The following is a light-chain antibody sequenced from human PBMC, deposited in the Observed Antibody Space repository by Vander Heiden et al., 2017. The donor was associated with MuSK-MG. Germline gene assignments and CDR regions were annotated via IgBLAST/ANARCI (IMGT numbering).Light chain of an antibody. CDR3: QQCYSTPHT. CDR1: QSISSY. J-gene: IGKJ2*01. CDR2: AAS. Sequence: DIQITQSPSSLSASVGDTVTITCRASQSISSYLNWYQQKPGKAPKLLIYAASSLESGVPSRFSGSGSGTDFTLTISRLQPEDFATYYCQQCYSTPHTFGQGTKLEIK. V-gene: IGKV1-39*01.